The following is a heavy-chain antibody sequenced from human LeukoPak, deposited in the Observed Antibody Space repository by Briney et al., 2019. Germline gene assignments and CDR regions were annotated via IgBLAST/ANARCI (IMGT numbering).Heavy chain of an antibody. D-gene: IGHD3-10*01. V-gene: IGHV3-30*02. CDR2: IRYDGSNK. CDR1: GLTFSDNH. Sequence: GGSLRLSCVASGLTFSDNHMDWVRQAPGKGLEWVAFIRYDGSNKYYADSVKGRFTISRDNSKNTLYLQMNSLRAEDTAMYYCAKKDGGRGEGTFDYWGQGTLVTASS. J-gene: IGHJ4*02. CDR3: AKKDGGRGEGTFDY.